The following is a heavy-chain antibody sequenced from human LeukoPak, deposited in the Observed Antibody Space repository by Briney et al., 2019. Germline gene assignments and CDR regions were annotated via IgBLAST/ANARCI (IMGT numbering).Heavy chain of an antibody. V-gene: IGHV4-34*01. CDR1: GGSFSGYY. Sequence: SETLSLTCAVYGGSFSGYYWSWIRQPPGKGLEWIGEINHSGSTNYNPSLKSRVTISVDTSKSQFSLKLSSVTAADTAVYYCARVRSVTNDYWGQGTLVTVSS. J-gene: IGHJ4*02. CDR2: INHSGST. D-gene: IGHD4-11*01. CDR3: ARVRSVTNDY.